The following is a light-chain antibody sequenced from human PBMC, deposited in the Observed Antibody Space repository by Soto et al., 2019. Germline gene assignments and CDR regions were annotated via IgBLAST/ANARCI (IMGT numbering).Light chain of an antibody. J-gene: IGKJ1*01. CDR2: GAS. CDR1: QSVSSN. Sequence: EIVITQSPSTLSVSPGERATLSCRASQSVSSNLAWYQQKPGQAPRLLIYGASTRATGIPARFSGSGSGTEFTLTISSLQSEGYAVYYCHQYNNWPPWTFGQGTKVDIK. CDR3: HQYNNWPPWT. V-gene: IGKV3-15*01.